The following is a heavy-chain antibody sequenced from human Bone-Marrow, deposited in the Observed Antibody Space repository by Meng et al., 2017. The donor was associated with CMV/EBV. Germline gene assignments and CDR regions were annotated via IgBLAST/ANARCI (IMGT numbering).Heavy chain of an antibody. Sequence: GESLKISCAASGFTFSSYSMNWVRQAPGKGLEWVSSISSSSSYIYYADSVKGRFTISRDNAKNSLYLQMNSLRAEDTAVYYCARDPGSGYLSSFDYWGQGTLVTVSS. CDR2: ISSSSSYI. V-gene: IGHV3-21*01. CDR1: GFTFSSYS. J-gene: IGHJ4*02. CDR3: ARDPGSGYLSSFDY. D-gene: IGHD3-22*01.